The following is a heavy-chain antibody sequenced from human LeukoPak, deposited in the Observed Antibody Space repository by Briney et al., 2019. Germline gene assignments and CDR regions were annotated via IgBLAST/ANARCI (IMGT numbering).Heavy chain of an antibody. D-gene: IGHD3-9*01. V-gene: IGHV3-23*01. J-gene: IGHJ4*02. CDR2: VTGRGGST. CDR3: AKWGDFDILTGYYVSDF. Sequence: GGSLRLSCVASGFTFSNYAMSWVRQAPGKRLEWVSAVTGRGGSTYYADSVKGRFTISRDNSRNTLFLQMNSLRAEDTAIYYCAKWGDFDILTGYYVSDFWGQGTLVTVSS. CDR1: GFTFSNYA.